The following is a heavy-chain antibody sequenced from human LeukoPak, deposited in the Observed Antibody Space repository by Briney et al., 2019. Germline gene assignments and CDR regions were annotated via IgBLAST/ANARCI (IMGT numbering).Heavy chain of an antibody. CDR3: ARASVTYYYYYYMDV. CDR1: GYSISSGHF. J-gene: IGHJ6*03. D-gene: IGHD4-11*01. Sequence: PSETLSLTCTVSGYSISSGHFWGWVRQPPGKGLEWIGSIYQSGSTFYNPSLKSRVTISVDTSKNQFSLKLSSVTAADTAVYYCARASVTYYYYYYMDVWGKGTTVTVSS. V-gene: IGHV4-38-2*02. CDR2: IYQSGST.